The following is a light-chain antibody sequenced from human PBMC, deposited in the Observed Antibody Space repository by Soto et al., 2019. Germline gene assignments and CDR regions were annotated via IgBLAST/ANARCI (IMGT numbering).Light chain of an antibody. J-gene: IGKJ4*01. CDR1: QGVSSN. CDR3: QQYNNWPPLT. Sequence: EIVMTQSPATLSVSPGESATLSCRASQGVSSNLAWYQQKPGQAPRLLIYGASTRATGIPARFSGSGSGTEFTLTISSLQSEDFAVYYCQQYNNWPPLTFGGGTKVEIK. CDR2: GAS. V-gene: IGKV3D-15*01.